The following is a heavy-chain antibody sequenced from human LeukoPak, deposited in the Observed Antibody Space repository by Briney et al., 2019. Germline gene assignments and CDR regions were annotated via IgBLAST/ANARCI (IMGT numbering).Heavy chain of an antibody. CDR1: GFTFNNAW. J-gene: IGHJ4*02. CDR3: TTDASPYCTNGTCDTGGKVDY. CDR2: IKSQTAGGTT. D-gene: IGHD2-8*01. V-gene: IGHV3-15*01. Sequence: GGSLRLSCAASGFTFNNAWMSWVRQAPGKGLEWVGRIKSQTAGGTTDYAAPVRGRFTISRDDSRNTLYLQLNSLQTEDTAVYYSTTDASPYCTNGTCDTGGKVDYWGQGTLVTVSS.